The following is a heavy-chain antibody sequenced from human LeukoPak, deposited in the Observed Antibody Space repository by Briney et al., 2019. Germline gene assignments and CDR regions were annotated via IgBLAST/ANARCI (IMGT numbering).Heavy chain of an antibody. CDR1: GYTFTSNY. Sequence: ASVKVSCKASGYTFTSNYIHWVRQAPGQGLEWMGMIYPRDGSTSYAQKFQGRVTITRDTSASTAYMELSSLRSEDTAVYYCARAPRPIVATIRYYFDYWGQGTLVTVSS. CDR3: ARAPRPIVATIRYYFDY. J-gene: IGHJ4*02. D-gene: IGHD5-12*01. CDR2: IYPRDGST. V-gene: IGHV1-46*01.